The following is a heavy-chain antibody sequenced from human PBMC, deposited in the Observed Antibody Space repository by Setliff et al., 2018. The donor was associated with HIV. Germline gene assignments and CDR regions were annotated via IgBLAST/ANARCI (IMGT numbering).Heavy chain of an antibody. Sequence: SVKVSCKASGGILSTYATIWVRQAPGQGLEWLGGIIPLFGRASYAQKFQGRVTITADESTNTAYMELSSLRSGDTAVYYCATEGAGGCYQRASALDVWGQGTMVTVSS. V-gene: IGHV1-69*13. D-gene: IGHD2-2*01. J-gene: IGHJ3*01. CDR3: ATEGAGGCYQRASALDV. CDR2: IIPLFGRA. CDR1: GGILSTYA.